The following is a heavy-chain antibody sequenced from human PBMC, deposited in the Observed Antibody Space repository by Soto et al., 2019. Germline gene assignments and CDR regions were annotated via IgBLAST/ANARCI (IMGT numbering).Heavy chain of an antibody. V-gene: IGHV5-10-1*01. Sequence: GESLKISCKGSGYSFTSYWISWVRQMPGKGLEWMGRIDPSDSYTNYSPSFQGHVTISADTSKSQFSLRLNSVTAADTAVYFCARCGGYLSGEYALDVWGQGTTVTVSS. CDR3: ARCGGYLSGEYALDV. CDR1: GYSFTSYW. D-gene: IGHD2-21*01. J-gene: IGHJ6*02. CDR2: IDPSDSYT.